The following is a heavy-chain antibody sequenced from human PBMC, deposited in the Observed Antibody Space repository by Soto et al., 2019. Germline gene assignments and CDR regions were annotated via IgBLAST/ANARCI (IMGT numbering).Heavy chain of an antibody. Sequence: SETLSLTCAVYGGSFSGYYWSWIRQPPGKGLEWIGEINHSGSTNYNPSLKSRGTISVDTSKNQFSLKLHSVTAADTAVYYCSRGGYSSSYRSPWFDPWGQGTLVTVSS. V-gene: IGHV4-34*01. D-gene: IGHD6-13*01. J-gene: IGHJ5*02. CDR1: GGSFSGYY. CDR2: INHSGST. CDR3: SRGGYSSSYRSPWFDP.